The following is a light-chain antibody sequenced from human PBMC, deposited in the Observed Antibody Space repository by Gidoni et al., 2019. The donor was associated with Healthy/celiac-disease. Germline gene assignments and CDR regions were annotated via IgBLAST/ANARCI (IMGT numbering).Light chain of an antibody. V-gene: IGKV1-9*01. J-gene: IGKJ3*01. CDR1: QGSSSY. Sequence: DIQLTQSPSFLSASVGDRVTITCRASQGSSSYLAWYQQKPGKAPKLLIYAASTLQSGVPSRFSGSGSGTEFTLTISSLQPEDFATYYCQQLNSYTFTFGHXTKVDIK. CDR2: AAS. CDR3: QQLNSYTFT.